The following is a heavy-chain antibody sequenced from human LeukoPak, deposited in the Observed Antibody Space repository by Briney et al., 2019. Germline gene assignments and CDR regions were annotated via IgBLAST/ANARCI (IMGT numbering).Heavy chain of an antibody. V-gene: IGHV1-2*02. CDR2: VNPDNGGT. D-gene: IGHD7-27*01. Sequence: ASVKVSCKASGYTFIAYYMHWFRQAPGQGLEWMGWVNPDNGGTDSAQKFQGRVTMTRDTSISTAYMELSRLRSDDTAVYYCARDLTEGYYYYYGMDVWGQGTTVTVSS. J-gene: IGHJ6*02. CDR3: ARDLTEGYYYYYGMDV. CDR1: GYTFIAYY.